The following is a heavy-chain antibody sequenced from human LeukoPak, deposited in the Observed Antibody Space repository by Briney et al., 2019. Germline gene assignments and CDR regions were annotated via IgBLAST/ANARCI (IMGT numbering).Heavy chain of an antibody. CDR2: INAGNGNT. V-gene: IGHV1-3*01. CDR1: GYTFTSYA. D-gene: IGHD7-27*01. CDR3: ARDGTGDFSFDY. Sequence: ASVKVSCKASGYTFTSYAMHWVRQAPGQRLEWMGWINAGNGNTKYSQKFQGRVTITRDTSASTAYMELSSLRSEDTAVYYCARDGTGDFSFDYWGQGTLVTVSS. J-gene: IGHJ4*02.